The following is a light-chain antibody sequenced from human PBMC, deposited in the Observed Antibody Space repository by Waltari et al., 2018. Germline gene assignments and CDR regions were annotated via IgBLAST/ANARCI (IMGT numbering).Light chain of an antibody. CDR2: DAS. J-gene: IGKJ3*01. CDR3: QQRSNWPPEFT. Sequence: EIVLTQSPATLYLSPGERATLSCRASQSVSSYLAWYQQKPGQAPRLLIYDASNRATGIPARFSGSGSGTDFTLTISSLEPEDFAVYYCQQRSNWPPEFTFGPGTKVDIK. CDR1: QSVSSY. V-gene: IGKV3-11*01.